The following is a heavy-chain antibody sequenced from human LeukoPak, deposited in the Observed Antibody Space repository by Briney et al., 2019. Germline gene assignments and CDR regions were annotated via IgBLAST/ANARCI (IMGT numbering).Heavy chain of an antibody. CDR2: INPDGRDT. CDR1: GFTFNRCW. CDR3: TSWGDTTAEYFQR. Sequence: GGSLRLSCVVSGFTFNRCWTNWVRQAPGKGLEWVAHINPDGRDTYYVDSVKGRFTISRDNAQNSMYLQMNSLRVEDTAVYYCTSWGDTTAEYFQRWGQGTLVTVSS. V-gene: IGHV3-7*01. D-gene: IGHD2-21*02. J-gene: IGHJ1*01.